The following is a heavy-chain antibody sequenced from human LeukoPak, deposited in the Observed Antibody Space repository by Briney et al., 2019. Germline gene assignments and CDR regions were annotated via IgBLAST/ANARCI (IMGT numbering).Heavy chain of an antibody. V-gene: IGHV3-23*01. CDR3: ARGRDLFDS. J-gene: IGHJ4*02. CDR1: GFTSSSYA. Sequence: GGSLRLSCAASGFTSSSYAMSWVRQAPGKGLEWVSAISGSGGSTYYADSVKGRFTISRDNSKNTLYLQMSSLRAEDTAVYYCARGRDLFDSWGQGTLVIVSS. CDR2: ISGSGGST.